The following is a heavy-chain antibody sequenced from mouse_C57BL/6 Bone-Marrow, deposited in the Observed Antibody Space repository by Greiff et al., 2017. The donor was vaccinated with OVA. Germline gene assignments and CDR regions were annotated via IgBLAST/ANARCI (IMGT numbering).Heavy chain of an antibody. CDR2: IYPGSGST. CDR3: ARGGWLLREGAMDY. V-gene: IGHV1-55*01. D-gene: IGHD2-3*01. Sequence: VQLQQPGAELVKPGASVKLSCKASGYTFTSYWITWVKQRPGQGLEWIGDIYPGSGSTNYNEKFKSKATLTVDTSSSTAYMQLSSLTSEDSAVYYGARGGWLLREGAMDYWGQGTSVTVSS. J-gene: IGHJ4*01. CDR1: GYTFTSYW.